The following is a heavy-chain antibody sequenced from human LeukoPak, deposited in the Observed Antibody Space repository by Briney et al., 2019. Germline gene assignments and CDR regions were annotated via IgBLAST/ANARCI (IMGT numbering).Heavy chain of an antibody. J-gene: IGHJ4*02. CDR3: ARGNPPYYFDY. Sequence: SWXRQAPXKGLEWVSYISSSGSTIYYADSVKGRFTISRDNAKNSLYLQMNSLRAEDTAVYYCARGNPPYYFDYWGQGTLVTVSS. CDR2: ISSSGSTI. V-gene: IGHV3-11*01.